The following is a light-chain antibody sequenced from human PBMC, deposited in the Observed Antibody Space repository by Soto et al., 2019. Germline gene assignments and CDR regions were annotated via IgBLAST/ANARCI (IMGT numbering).Light chain of an antibody. J-gene: IGLJ2*01. V-gene: IGLV1-51*01. CDR2: DNN. CDR1: SSNIGNNY. CDR3: GTWDSSLSAVV. Sequence: QSVLTQPPSVSAAPGQKVTISCSGSSSNIGNNYVSWYQQLPGTAPKLLIYDNNKRPSGSPDRFSGSKSGTSATLGITGLPTGDEADYYCGTWDSSLSAVVFGGGTKLTVL.